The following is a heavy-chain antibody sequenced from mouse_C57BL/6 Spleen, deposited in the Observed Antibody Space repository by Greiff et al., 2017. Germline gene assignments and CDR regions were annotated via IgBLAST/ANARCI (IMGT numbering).Heavy chain of an antibody. CDR1: GFTFSDYG. V-gene: IGHV5-17*01. CDR2: ISSGSSTI. CDR3: ARNWDYWYFDG. Sequence: EVHLVESGGGLVKPGGSLKLSCAASGFTFSDYGMHWVRQAPEKGLEWVAYISSGSSTIYYADTVKGRFTISRDNAKNTLFLQMTSLRSEDTAMYYCARNWDYWYFDGWGTGTTVTVSS. D-gene: IGHD4-1*01. J-gene: IGHJ1*03.